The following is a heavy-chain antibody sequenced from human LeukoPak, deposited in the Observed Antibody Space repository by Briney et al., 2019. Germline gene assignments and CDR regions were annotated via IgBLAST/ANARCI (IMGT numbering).Heavy chain of an antibody. CDR3: AKDSSLHYDSSGYYSFDY. Sequence: GGSLRLSCAASGFTFSSYEMNWVRQAPGKGLEWVSGISWNSGSIGYADSVKGRFTISRDNAKNSLYLQMNSLRAEDTALYYCAKDSSLHYDSSGYYSFDYWGQGTLVTVSS. CDR2: ISWNSGSI. J-gene: IGHJ4*02. D-gene: IGHD3-22*01. CDR1: GFTFSSYE. V-gene: IGHV3-9*01.